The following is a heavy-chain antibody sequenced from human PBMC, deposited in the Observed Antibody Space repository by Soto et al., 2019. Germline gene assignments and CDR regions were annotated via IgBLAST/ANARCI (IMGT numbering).Heavy chain of an antibody. CDR1: GFTFSSYG. CDR2: IWYDGSNK. Sequence: QVQLVESGGGVVQPGRSLRLSCAASGFTFSSYGMHWVCQAPGKGLEWVAVIWYDGSNKYYADSVKGRFTISRDNSKNTLYLQMNSLRAEDTAVYYCARGRITIFGVVTPPADYWGQGTLVTVSS. V-gene: IGHV3-33*01. D-gene: IGHD3-3*01. J-gene: IGHJ4*02. CDR3: ARGRITIFGVVTPPADY.